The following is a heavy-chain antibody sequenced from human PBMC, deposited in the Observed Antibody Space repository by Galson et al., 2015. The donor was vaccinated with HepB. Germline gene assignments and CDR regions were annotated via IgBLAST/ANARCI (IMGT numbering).Heavy chain of an antibody. J-gene: IGHJ4*02. CDR2: ISGSGGST. Sequence: SLRLSCAASGFTFSSYAMSWVRQAPGKGLEWVSAISGSGGSTYYADSVKGRFTISRDNSKNTLYLQMNSLRAEDTAVYYCAKDAAVGYTVTQRYYFDYWGQGTLVTVSS. V-gene: IGHV3-23*01. D-gene: IGHD4-17*01. CDR1: GFTFSSYA. CDR3: AKDAAVGYTVTQRYYFDY.